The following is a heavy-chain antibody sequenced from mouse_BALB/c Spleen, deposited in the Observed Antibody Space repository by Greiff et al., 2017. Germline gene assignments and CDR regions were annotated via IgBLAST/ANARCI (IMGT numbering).Heavy chain of an antibody. CDR1: GYSFTDYI. J-gene: IGHJ4*01. V-gene: IGHV1-39*01. Sequence: VQLQQTGPELVKPGASVKISCKASGYSFTDYIMLWVKQSHGKSLEWIGNINPYYGSTSYNLKFKGKATLTVDKSSSTAYMQLNSLTSEDSAVYYCARGYYGSSYYAMDYWGQGTSVTVSS. D-gene: IGHD1-1*01. CDR3: ARGYYGSSYYAMDY. CDR2: INPYYGST.